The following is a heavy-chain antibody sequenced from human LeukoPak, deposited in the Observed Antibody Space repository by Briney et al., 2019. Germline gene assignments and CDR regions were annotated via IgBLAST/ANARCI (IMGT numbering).Heavy chain of an antibody. D-gene: IGHD3-16*01. V-gene: IGHV4-38-2*01. CDR2: IYHSGST. J-gene: IGHJ4*02. CDR1: GYSISSGYY. Sequence: PSETLSLTCAVSGYSISSGYYWGWIRQPPGKGLEWIGRIYHSGSTYYNPSLKSRVTISVDTSKNQFSLKLSSVTAADTAVYYCARHSRLQPTLGGYFDYWGQGTLVTVSS. CDR3: ARHSRLQPTLGGYFDY.